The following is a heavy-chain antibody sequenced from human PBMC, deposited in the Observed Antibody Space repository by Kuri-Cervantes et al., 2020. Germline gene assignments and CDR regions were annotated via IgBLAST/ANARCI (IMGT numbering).Heavy chain of an antibody. CDR1: GFTFSSYG. D-gene: IGHD3-16*01. J-gene: IGHJ6*02. V-gene: IGHV3-33*01. CDR3: ARDRGAHYYYNGLDV. Sequence: GESLKISCAASGFTFSSYGMHWVRQAPGKGLEWVAVIHYDGNDESYADSVKGRFTISRHNSKNTLYLQMNSLRAEDTAVYYCARDRGAHYYYNGLDVWGQGTTVTVSS. CDR2: IHYDGNDE.